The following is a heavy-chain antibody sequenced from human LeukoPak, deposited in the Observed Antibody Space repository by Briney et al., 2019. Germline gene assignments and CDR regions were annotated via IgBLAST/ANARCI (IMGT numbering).Heavy chain of an antibody. V-gene: IGHV5-51*01. D-gene: IGHD1-26*01. CDR2: IYPGDSDT. J-gene: IGHJ3*02. CDR1: GYSFTSYW. CDR3: ARVSGGYDAFDM. Sequence: GESLKISCKGSGYSFTSYWIGWVRQMPGKGLECMGIIYPGDSDTRYRPSFQGQVTMSVDKSISTAYLQWRRLKASDTAMYYCARVSGGYDAFDMWGQGTLVTVSS.